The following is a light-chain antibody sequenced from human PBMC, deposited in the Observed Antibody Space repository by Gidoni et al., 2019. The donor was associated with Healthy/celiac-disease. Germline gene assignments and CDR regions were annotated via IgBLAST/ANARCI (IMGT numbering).Light chain of an antibody. Sequence: EIVLTQSPGTLSLSPGERATLSCRASQSVSSSYLAWYQQKPGQAPRLLMYGASRRATGIPDRFSGSGSGTDFTLSISRLEPEEFAVYYCQQYYTSPWTFGQGTKVEIK. V-gene: IGKV3-20*01. CDR1: QSVSSSY. J-gene: IGKJ1*01. CDR2: GAS. CDR3: QQYYTSPWT.